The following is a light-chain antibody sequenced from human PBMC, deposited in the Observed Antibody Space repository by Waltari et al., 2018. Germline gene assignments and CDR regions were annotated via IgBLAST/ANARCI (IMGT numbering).Light chain of an antibody. J-gene: IGLJ2*01. CDR1: KLGDKY. V-gene: IGLV3-1*01. CDR3: QAWDSSTVV. Sequence: SYELTQPPSVSVSPGQTASITCSGDKLGDKYACWYQQKPGQSPVLVIYQDSKRPSGNPERFSGSNAWNTATLTISGTQAMDEADYYCQAWDSSTVVFGGGTKLTVL. CDR2: QDS.